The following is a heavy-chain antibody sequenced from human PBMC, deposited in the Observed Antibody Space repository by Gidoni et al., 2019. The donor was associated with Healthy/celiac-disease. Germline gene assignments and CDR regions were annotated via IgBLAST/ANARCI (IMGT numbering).Heavy chain of an antibody. V-gene: IGHV3-53*02. D-gene: IGHD1-26*01. CDR1: GFTVSSNY. CDR3: ARVVGSFVFDY. CDR2: IDSGGST. Sequence: EVQLVETGGGLIQPGGSLRLSCAASGFTVSSNYMSWFRQAPGKGLEWVSVIDSGGSTYYADSVKGRFTISRDNSKNTLYLQMNSLRAEDTAVYYCARVVGSFVFDYWGQGTLVTVSS. J-gene: IGHJ4*02.